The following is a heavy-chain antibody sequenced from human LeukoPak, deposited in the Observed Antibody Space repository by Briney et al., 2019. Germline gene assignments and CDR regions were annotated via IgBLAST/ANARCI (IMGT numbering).Heavy chain of an antibody. D-gene: IGHD3-22*01. V-gene: IGHV4-30-4*07. Sequence: SQTLSLTCAVSGGSISSGDYSWSWIRQPPGEGLEWVGFIYNSGNTYYNPPLKSGVALSIDTSKNQLSLILSAVTAADTAVYYCDRRGYGGSDFYSFDYWGQGTLVVVSS. CDR2: IYNSGNT. J-gene: IGHJ4*02. CDR1: GGSISSGDYS. CDR3: DRRGYGGSDFYSFDY.